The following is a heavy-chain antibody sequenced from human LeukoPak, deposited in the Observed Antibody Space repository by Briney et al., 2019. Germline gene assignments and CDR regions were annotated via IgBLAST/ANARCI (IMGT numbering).Heavy chain of an antibody. CDR3: AGNYGDYAWDY. Sequence: SETLSLTCTVSGGSISSSSYYWGWIRQPPGKGLEWIGSIYYSGSTYYNPSLKSRVTISVDTSKNQFPLKLSSVTAADTAVYYCAGNYGDYAWDYWGQGTLVTVSS. J-gene: IGHJ4*02. V-gene: IGHV4-39*01. CDR2: IYYSGST. CDR1: GGSISSSSYY. D-gene: IGHD4-17*01.